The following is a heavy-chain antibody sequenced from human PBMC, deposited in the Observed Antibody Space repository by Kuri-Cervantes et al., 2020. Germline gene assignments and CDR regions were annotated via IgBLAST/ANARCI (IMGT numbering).Heavy chain of an antibody. Sequence: GGSLRLSCAASGFTFSSYWMSWVRQAPGKGLEWVANIKEDGSQKHYVDSVKGRFTISRDNDKNSLYLQMNSLRAEDTAVYYCVRGGGIAAAVGYWGQGTLVTVSS. CDR2: IKEDGSQK. D-gene: IGHD6-13*01. J-gene: IGHJ4*02. V-gene: IGHV3-7*01. CDR3: VRGGGIAAAVGY. CDR1: GFTFSSYW.